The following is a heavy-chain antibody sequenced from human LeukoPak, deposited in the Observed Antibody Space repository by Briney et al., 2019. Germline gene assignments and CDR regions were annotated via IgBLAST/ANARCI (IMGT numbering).Heavy chain of an antibody. D-gene: IGHD3-10*01. CDR3: ARTSYGSGSLANYYYYYYMDV. Sequence: ASVNLSCKASGSTFTSYDINWVRQATGQGLEWMGWMNPNSGSTGYAQKFQGRVTMTRNTSISTAYMELSSLRSEDTAVYYCARTSYGSGSLANYYYYYYMDVWGKGTTVTVAS. J-gene: IGHJ6*03. CDR1: GSTFTSYD. V-gene: IGHV1-8*01. CDR2: MNPNSGST.